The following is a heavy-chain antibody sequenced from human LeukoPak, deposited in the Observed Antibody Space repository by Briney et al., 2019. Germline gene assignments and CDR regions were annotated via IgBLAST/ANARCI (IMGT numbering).Heavy chain of an antibody. D-gene: IGHD1-26*01. CDR1: GFTFSSYG. V-gene: IGHV3-30*03. CDR3: TRDPILGAPDYFDY. CDR2: ISYDGSNK. Sequence: PGGSLRLSCAASGFTFSSYGMHWVRQAPGKGLEWVAVISYDGSNKYYADSVKGRFTTSRDNSKNTMYLQMNNLREEDTAVYYCTRDPILGAPDYFDYWGQGTLVTVSS. J-gene: IGHJ4*02.